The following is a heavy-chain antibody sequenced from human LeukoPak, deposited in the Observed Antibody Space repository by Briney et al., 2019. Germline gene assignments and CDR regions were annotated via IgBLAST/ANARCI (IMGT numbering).Heavy chain of an antibody. V-gene: IGHV1-2*02. CDR1: GYTFTGYY. D-gene: IGHD3-10*01. CDR2: INPNSGGT. Sequence: ASVKVSCKASGYTFTGYYIFWVRQAPGQGLEWMGWINPNSGGTNHAQKFQGRVTMTRDTSISTAYMELSRLRSDDTAVFYCTRGHHYFVSGSYYNFWGQGTLVTVSS. CDR3: TRGHHYFVSGSYYNF. J-gene: IGHJ4*02.